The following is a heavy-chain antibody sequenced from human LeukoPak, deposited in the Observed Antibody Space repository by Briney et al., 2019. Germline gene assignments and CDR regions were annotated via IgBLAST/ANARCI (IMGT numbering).Heavy chain of an antibody. CDR1: GFTFDDYA. J-gene: IGHJ4*02. D-gene: IGHD2-2*01. CDR2: ISWNSDRT. CDR3: ARSQRKDQLLFGYYFDY. V-gene: IGHV3-9*03. Sequence: GRSLRLSCAASGFTFDDYAMHRVRQAPGKGLEWVSGISWNSDRTGYADSVKGRFTISRDNAKNSLYLQMNSLGAEDMAFYYCARSQRKDQLLFGYYFDYWGQGALVAVSS.